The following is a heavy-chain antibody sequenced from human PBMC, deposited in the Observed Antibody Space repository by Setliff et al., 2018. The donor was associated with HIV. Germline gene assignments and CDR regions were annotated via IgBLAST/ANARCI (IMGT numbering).Heavy chain of an antibody. J-gene: IGHJ6*02. CDR3: ASPKERYYYGSGTNVREYYGMDV. Sequence: SETLSLTCTVSGGSIGSSSYYWGWIRQPPGKGLEWIGSIYYSGTTYYNPSLKSRITISVDTSKNQFSLKVNSVTAADTAVYYCASPKERYYYGSGTNVREYYGMDVWGQGTTVTVSS. D-gene: IGHD3-10*01. CDR1: GGSIGSSSYY. CDR2: IYYSGTT. V-gene: IGHV4-39*07.